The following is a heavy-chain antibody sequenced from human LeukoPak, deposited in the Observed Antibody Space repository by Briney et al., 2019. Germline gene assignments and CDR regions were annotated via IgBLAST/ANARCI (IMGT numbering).Heavy chain of an antibody. Sequence: SETLSLTCTVSGVSIGSHYWSWIRQSPGKGLEWIGCVYNSGTTVYNPSLTGRVTISVDTSKNTYSLNLRSVTAADAAVYYCARDAYWGQGILVTVSS. V-gene: IGHV4-59*11. CDR3: ARDAY. CDR2: VYNSGTT. CDR1: GVSIGSHY. J-gene: IGHJ4*02.